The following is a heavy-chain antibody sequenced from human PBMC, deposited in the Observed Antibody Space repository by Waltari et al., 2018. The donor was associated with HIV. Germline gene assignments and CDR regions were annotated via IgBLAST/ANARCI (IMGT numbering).Heavy chain of an antibody. D-gene: IGHD3-3*01. V-gene: IGHV2-70*04. J-gene: IGHJ3*02. CDR1: GFSLSTSGMR. Sequence: QVTLEESGPAMVKPTQTLTLTCTFSGFSLSTSGMRGSWFRQPPGRALEWLARIDWDDDKFYSTSLKTRLTISKDTSKNQVVLTMTNMDPVDTATYYCARSITIFGVVTKGSDAFDIWGQGTMVTVSS. CDR3: ARSITIFGVVTKGSDAFDI. CDR2: IDWDDDK.